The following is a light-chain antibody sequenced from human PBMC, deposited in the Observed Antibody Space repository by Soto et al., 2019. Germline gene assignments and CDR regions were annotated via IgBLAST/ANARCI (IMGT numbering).Light chain of an antibody. V-gene: IGKV3-20*01. J-gene: IGKJ1*01. CDR3: QQYGSSPRT. CDR2: AAS. Sequence: EVVLTQSPGTLSLSPGERATLSCRASQSVRSNYLGWYQQKPGQAPRLLIYAASSRATGIPDRFSGSGSGTDFTLTISRLEPEDFAVYFCQQYGSSPRTFGQGTKVDI. CDR1: QSVRSNY.